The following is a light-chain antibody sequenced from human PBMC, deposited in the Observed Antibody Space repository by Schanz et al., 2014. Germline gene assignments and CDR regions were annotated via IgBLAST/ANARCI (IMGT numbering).Light chain of an antibody. CDR3: GTWDTSLSSGV. Sequence: QSVLTQPPSVSAALGQKVTISCSGSSSNIGNNFVSWYQQLPGTAPKLLIYDNNERPSGIPDRFSGSKSATSATLGITGLQTGDEADYYCGTWDTSLSSGVFGGGTKLTVL. CDR1: SSNIGNNF. J-gene: IGLJ2*01. V-gene: IGLV1-51*01. CDR2: DNN.